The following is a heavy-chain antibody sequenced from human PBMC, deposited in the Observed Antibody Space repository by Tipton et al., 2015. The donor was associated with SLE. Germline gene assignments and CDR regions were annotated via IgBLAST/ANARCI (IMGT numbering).Heavy chain of an antibody. Sequence: SLRLSCAASGFTFSNYEMNWVRQAPGKGLEWVSYISSSGSTIYYADSVKGRFTISRDNAKNSLYLQMNSLRAEDTAVYYCASLLEYYYDSNGYTTDYWGQGTLVTVSS. J-gene: IGHJ4*02. CDR1: GFTFSNYE. V-gene: IGHV3-48*03. D-gene: IGHD3-22*01. CDR3: ASLLEYYYDSNGYTTDY. CDR2: ISSSGSTI.